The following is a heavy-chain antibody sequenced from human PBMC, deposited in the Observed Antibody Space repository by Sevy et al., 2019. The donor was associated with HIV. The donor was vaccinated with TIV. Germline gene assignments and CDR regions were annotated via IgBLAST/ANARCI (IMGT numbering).Heavy chain of an antibody. Sequence: GGSLRLSCAASGFTFTNYAIHWVRQAPGKGLEWVAVISYDGSNKCYADSVKGRFTISRDNSKNTVYLQMNSLSAEDTAIYYCARDGGYDRSGYCPIKWWGQGTLVTVSS. J-gene: IGHJ4*02. CDR2: ISYDGSNK. CDR3: ARDGGYDRSGYCPIKW. D-gene: IGHD3-22*01. V-gene: IGHV3-30-3*01. CDR1: GFTFTNYA.